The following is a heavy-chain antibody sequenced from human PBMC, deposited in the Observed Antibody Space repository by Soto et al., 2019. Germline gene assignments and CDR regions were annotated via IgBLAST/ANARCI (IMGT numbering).Heavy chain of an antibody. J-gene: IGHJ6*02. CDR1: GGSISSYY. Sequence: PSETLSLTCTVSGGSISSYYWSWIRQPPGKGLEWIGYIYYSGSTNYNPSLKSRVTISVDTSKNQFSLKLSSVTAADTAVYYCARDDVWRAAYGMDVWGQGTTVTVSS. D-gene: IGHD2-21*01. CDR2: IYYSGST. V-gene: IGHV4-59*01. CDR3: ARDDVWRAAYGMDV.